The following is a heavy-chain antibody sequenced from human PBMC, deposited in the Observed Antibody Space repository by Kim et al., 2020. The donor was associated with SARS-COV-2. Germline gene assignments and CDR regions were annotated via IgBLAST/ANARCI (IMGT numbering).Heavy chain of an antibody. V-gene: IGHV3-30*02. J-gene: IGHJ4*02. D-gene: IGHD6-13*01. Sequence: EDTVQGRFTISRDNSKNTLSLQVSSLGAEDTAVYYCAKRRDGNTWYYFDSWGQGTLVTVSS. CDR3: AKRRDGNTWYYFDS.